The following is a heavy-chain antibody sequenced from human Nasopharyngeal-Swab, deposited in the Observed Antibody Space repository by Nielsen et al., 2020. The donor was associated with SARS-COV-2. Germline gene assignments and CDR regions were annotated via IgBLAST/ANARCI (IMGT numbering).Heavy chain of an antibody. J-gene: IGHJ5*02. CDR1: GYSFTSYW. CDR3: ARQETPYYYGSGSYCWFDP. CDR2: IYPGDSGT. V-gene: IGHV5-51*01. D-gene: IGHD3-10*01. Sequence: GGSLRLFCKGSGYSFTSYWIGWVRQMPGKGLEWMGIIYPGDSGTRYSPSFQGQVTISADKSISTAYLQWSSLKASDTAMYYCARQETPYYYGSGSYCWFDPWGQRTLVTVSS.